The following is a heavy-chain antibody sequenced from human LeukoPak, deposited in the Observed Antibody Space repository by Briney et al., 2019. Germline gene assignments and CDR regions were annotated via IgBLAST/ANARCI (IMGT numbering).Heavy chain of an antibody. CDR3: ARQGSGSYYGTAPDY. CDR2: IYYSGST. Sequence: SETLSLTCTVSGGSISGSSYYWGWIRQPPGKGLEWIGSIYYSGSTYYNPSLKSRVTISVDTSKNQFSLKLSSVTAADTAVYYCARQGSGSYYGTAPDYWGQGTLVTVSS. J-gene: IGHJ4*02. V-gene: IGHV4-39*01. D-gene: IGHD3-10*01. CDR1: GGSISGSSYY.